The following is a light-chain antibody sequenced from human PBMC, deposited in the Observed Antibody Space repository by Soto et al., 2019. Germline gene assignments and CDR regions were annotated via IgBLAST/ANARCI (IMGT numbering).Light chain of an antibody. CDR2: AAS. CDR1: QTIANY. Sequence: DIQLTQSPSSLSASVGDRITITCRASQTIANYLNWYQHKPGKAPELLIYAASSLQTGVPSRFSGSGSWTNFTLTITSLQPADFATYYCQQSFRIPPTFGQGTKLEI. CDR3: QQSFRIPPT. V-gene: IGKV1-39*01. J-gene: IGKJ2*01.